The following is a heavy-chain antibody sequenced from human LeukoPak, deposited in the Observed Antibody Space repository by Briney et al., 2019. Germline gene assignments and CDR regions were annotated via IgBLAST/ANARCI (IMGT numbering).Heavy chain of an antibody. CDR3: AREGTMVRGVSLDY. V-gene: IGHV4-4*07. Sequence: SETLSLTCTVSGGSISSYYWSWIRQPAGKGLEWIGRIYTSGSTNYNPSLKSRVTMSVDTSKNQFSLKLSSVTAADTAVYYCAREGTMVRGVSLDYWGQGTLVTVSS. D-gene: IGHD3-10*01. CDR2: IYTSGST. J-gene: IGHJ4*02. CDR1: GGSISSYY.